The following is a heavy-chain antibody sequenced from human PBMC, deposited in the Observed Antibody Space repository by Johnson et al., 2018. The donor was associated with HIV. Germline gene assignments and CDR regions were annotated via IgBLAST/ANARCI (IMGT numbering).Heavy chain of an antibody. V-gene: IGHV3-53*01. CDR2: IYSGGST. J-gene: IGHJ3*02. CDR3: ARDRAWNYEGAFDI. Sequence: VQLVESGGGLIQPGGSLRLSCAASGFTVSSNYMSWVRQAPGKGLEWVSVIYSGGSTYYADSVKGRFTISSDNSKNTLYLHMNSLRAEDTAVYYCARDRAWNYEGAFDIWGQGTMVTVSS. D-gene: IGHD1-7*01. CDR1: GFTVSSNY.